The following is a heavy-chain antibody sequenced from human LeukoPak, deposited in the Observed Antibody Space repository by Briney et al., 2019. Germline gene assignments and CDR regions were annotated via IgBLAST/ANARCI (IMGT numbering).Heavy chain of an antibody. CDR2: IYYSGST. CDR3: SGHSSRTRTLTQ. D-gene: IGHD1-7*01. CDR1: GGSILGRTYY. Sequence: PSETLSLTCTVSGGSILGRTYYWAWIRQPPGKGLEWIGSIYYSGSTYYNPSLKSRVTISVDTSKNQFSLKLTSVTAADTAVYYCSGHSSRTRTLTQWGQGTLVTVSS. V-gene: IGHV4-39*01. J-gene: IGHJ4*02.